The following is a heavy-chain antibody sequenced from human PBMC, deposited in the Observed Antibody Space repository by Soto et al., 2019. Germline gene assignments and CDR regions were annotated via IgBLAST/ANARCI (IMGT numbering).Heavy chain of an antibody. CDR1: GFSLSTSGVG. CDR2: IYWDDDK. V-gene: IGHV2-5*02. Sequence: QITLKESGPTLVKPTQTLTLTCTFSGFSLSTSGVGVGWIRQPPGKALEWLALIYWDDDKRYSPSLKSRLTITKDTSKNQVVLTMTNMDPVDTATYYCAHRLPYYDILTGYYPNQDAFDIWGQGTMVTVSS. J-gene: IGHJ3*02. D-gene: IGHD3-9*01. CDR3: AHRLPYYDILTGYYPNQDAFDI.